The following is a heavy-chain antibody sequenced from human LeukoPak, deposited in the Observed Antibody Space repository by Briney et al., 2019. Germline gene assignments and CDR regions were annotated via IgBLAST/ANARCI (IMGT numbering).Heavy chain of an antibody. D-gene: IGHD4-17*01. V-gene: IGHV4-59*01. CDR1: GVSISSYY. CDR3: AREEDLRYAFDI. J-gene: IGHJ3*02. CDR2: IYYSGST. Sequence: PSETLSLTCTVSGVSISSYYWSWIRQPPGKGLEWIGYIYYSGSTNYNPSLKSRVTISVDTSKNQFSLKLSSVTAADTAVYYCAREEDLRYAFDIWGQGTMVTVSS.